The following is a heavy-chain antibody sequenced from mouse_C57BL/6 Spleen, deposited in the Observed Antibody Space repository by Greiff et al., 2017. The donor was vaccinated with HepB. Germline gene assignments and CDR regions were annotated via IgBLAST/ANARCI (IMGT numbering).Heavy chain of an antibody. D-gene: IGHD2-4*01. CDR2: IWGGGST. V-gene: IGHV2-9*01. J-gene: IGHJ1*03. CDR3: AKRGINRYFDV. CDR1: GFSLPGIG. Sequence: VKLMDSGPGLLAPSQTLSITGPVSGFSLPGIGLDWVRQPPGKGLEWRGVIWGGGSTNYNSALMSRLSISKDNSKSQVFLKMNSLQTDDTAMYYCAKRGINRYFDVWGTGTTVTVSS.